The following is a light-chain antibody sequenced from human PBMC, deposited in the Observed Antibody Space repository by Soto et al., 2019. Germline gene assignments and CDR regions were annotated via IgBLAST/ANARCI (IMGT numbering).Light chain of an antibody. CDR2: GNT. V-gene: IGLV1-47*01. CDR1: TSNIGKTF. Sequence: QSVLTQPPSASGTPGQTVNISCSGSTSNIGKTFVYWYQHFPGAAPKLLIYGNTLRPSGVPDRFSAYKSGTSTSLAISGLRSEDEADYYCASWDNNLSGYVFGTGTKVTVL. J-gene: IGLJ1*01. CDR3: ASWDNNLSGYV.